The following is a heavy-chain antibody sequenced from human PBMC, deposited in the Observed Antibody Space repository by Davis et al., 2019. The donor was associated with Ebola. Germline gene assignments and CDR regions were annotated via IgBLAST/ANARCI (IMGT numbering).Heavy chain of an antibody. CDR3: ARVSEDIVVVPAATRGGGEYVSLWYYYGMDV. J-gene: IGHJ6*02. Sequence: GGSLRLSCAGSGFTFSSYSMSWVRQAPGKGLEWVANIKQDGSEKYYVDSVKGRFTISRDNAKNSLYLQMNSLRAEDTAVYYCARVSEDIVVVPAATRGGGEYVSLWYYYGMDVWGQGTTVTVSS. CDR2: IKQDGSEK. CDR1: GFTFSSYS. D-gene: IGHD2-2*01. V-gene: IGHV3-7*01.